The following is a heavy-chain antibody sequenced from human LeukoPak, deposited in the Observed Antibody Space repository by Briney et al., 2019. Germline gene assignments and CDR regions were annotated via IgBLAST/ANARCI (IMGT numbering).Heavy chain of an antibody. CDR2: ISSSSSYI. J-gene: IGHJ4*02. D-gene: IGHD3-9*01. Sequence: GGSLRLSCAASGFTFSSYSMNWVRQAPGKGLEWVSSISSSSSYIYYADSVKGRFTISRDNAKNSLYLQMNSLRAEDTAVYYCARARGRYDILTRPSPQDYWGQGTLVTVSS. CDR3: ARARGRYDILTRPSPQDY. V-gene: IGHV3-21*01. CDR1: GFTFSSYS.